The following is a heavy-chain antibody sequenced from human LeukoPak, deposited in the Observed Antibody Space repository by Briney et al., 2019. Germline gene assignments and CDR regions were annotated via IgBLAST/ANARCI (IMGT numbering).Heavy chain of an antibody. Sequence: PGRSLRLSCAASGFTFDDYAMHWVRQAPGKGLEWVSGISWNSGSIGYADSVKGRFTISRDNAKNSLYLQMNSLRAEDTALYYCAKDLRGYSSGWYGWFDPWGQGTLVTVSS. CDR3: AKDLRGYSSGWYGWFDP. CDR2: ISWNSGSI. V-gene: IGHV3-9*01. D-gene: IGHD6-19*01. CDR1: GFTFDDYA. J-gene: IGHJ5*02.